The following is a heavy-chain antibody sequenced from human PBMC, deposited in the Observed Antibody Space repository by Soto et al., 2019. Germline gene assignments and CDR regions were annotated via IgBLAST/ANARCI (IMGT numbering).Heavy chain of an antibody. CDR2: IYYSGST. CDR3: ARGVADLTYYYDKRGFDAFDI. CDR1: GGSISSYY. Sequence: SETLSLTCTVSGGSISSYYWSWIRQPPGKGLEWIGYIYYSGSTNYNPSLKSRVTISVDTSKNQFSLKLSSVTAADTAVYYCARGVADLTYYYDKRGFDAFDIWGQGTMVTVSS. V-gene: IGHV4-59*01. J-gene: IGHJ3*02. D-gene: IGHD3-22*01.